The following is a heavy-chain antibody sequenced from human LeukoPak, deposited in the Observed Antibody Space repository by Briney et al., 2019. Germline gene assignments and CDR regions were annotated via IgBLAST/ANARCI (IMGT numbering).Heavy chain of an antibody. CDR2: IYYSGST. D-gene: IGHD2-21*02. J-gene: IGHJ4*02. CDR3: ARGLTATPFDY. Sequence: SETLSLTCTVSGGSISSHYWSWIRQPPGKGLEWIGYIYYSGSTNYNPSLKSRVTISVDTSKNQFSLKLSSVTAADTAVYYCARGLTATPFDYWGQGTLVTVSS. V-gene: IGHV4-59*11. CDR1: GGSISSHY.